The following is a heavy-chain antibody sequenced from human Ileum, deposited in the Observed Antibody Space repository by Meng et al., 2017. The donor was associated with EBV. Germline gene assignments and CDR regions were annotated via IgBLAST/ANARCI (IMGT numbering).Heavy chain of an antibody. CDR3: ARTGCSSSSCYDY. CDR2: INAGNGNT. Sequence: QVQLVQSGSELKKPXASVKVSCKASGYTFTTYAMHWVRQAPGQRLEWMGWINAGNGNTKYSERFQSRVTITRDTAASTAYMELSSLRSEDTAVYYCARTGCSSSSCYDYWGQGTLVTVSS. D-gene: IGHD2-2*01. V-gene: IGHV1-3*01. J-gene: IGHJ4*02. CDR1: GYTFTTYA.